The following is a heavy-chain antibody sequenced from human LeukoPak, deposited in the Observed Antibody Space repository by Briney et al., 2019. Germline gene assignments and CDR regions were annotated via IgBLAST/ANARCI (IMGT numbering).Heavy chain of an antibody. Sequence: GGSLRLSCAASGFTFSSYSLNWVRQAPGKGLEWVSSISSRGSSIHYADSVKGRFTISRDNAKNSLYLQMNNLRAEETAVYYCARFETCTSSTCDDTFDFWGQGTVVIVSS. J-gene: IGHJ3*01. V-gene: IGHV3-21*01. D-gene: IGHD2-2*01. CDR3: ARFETCTSSTCDDTFDF. CDR1: GFTFSSYS. CDR2: ISSRGSSI.